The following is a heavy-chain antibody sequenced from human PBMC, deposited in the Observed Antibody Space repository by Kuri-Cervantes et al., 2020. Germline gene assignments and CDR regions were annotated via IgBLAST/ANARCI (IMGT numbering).Heavy chain of an antibody. CDR2: VYHSGST. D-gene: IGHD6-19*01. J-gene: IGHJ6*03. CDR3: ARGFKGNPFSSGWWSRTYYMDV. Sequence: GSLRLSCAVSGYSITSDYYWGWIRHPPGKGLEWIGSVYHSGSTYYNLSLRSRVTISVDTSKNQFSLKLSSVTAADTAVYYCARGFKGNPFSSGWWSRTYYMDVWGKGTTVTVSS. V-gene: IGHV4-38-2*01. CDR1: GYSITSDYY.